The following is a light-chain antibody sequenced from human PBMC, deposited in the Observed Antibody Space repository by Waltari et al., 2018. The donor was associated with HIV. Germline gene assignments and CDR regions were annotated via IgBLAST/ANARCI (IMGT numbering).Light chain of an antibody. V-gene: IGKV1-17*01. CDR3: LQLSGFPRT. CDR1: RDIKKD. J-gene: IGKJ1*01. CDR2: SVS. Sequence: DIQMTQSPPSLSTSVGDRVTITCRASRDIKKDLGWYQQKTGKPPRRLIYSVSTLSAGVPSRVRGGGSGTHFTLSIDGLQPEDVATYFCLQLSGFPRTFGQGT.